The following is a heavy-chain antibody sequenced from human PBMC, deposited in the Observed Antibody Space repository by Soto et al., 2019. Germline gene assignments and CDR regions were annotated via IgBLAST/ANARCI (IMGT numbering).Heavy chain of an antibody. V-gene: IGHV1-69*01. D-gene: IGHD2-15*01. CDR2: IIPVFGTT. CDR1: GGTFTNYG. Sequence: QVQLVQSGAEVKRPGSSVKVACKASGGTFTNYGISWVRQAPGQGLEWMGGIIPVFGTTNYAQKFQGRVSITADESTSTAYMDLSSLTSDDTAVYFWARGSEDLLVRVPGGPLYNWFDPWGQGTLVTVSS. J-gene: IGHJ5*02. CDR3: ARGSEDLLVRVPGGPLYNWFDP.